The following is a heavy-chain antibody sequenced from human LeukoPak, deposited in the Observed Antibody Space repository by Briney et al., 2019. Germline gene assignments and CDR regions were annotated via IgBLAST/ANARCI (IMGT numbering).Heavy chain of an antibody. CDR3: AKGYGHYVVDY. Sequence: PGGSLRLSCAASGFTFNSYEMNWVRQAPGKGLEWVSYIRSRGNSIFYADSVKGRFTISRDNDNNKLYLQMNSLRAEDTDVYFCAKGYGHYVVDYWGQGTLVTVSS. CDR2: IRSRGNSI. J-gene: IGHJ4*02. D-gene: IGHD4-17*01. V-gene: IGHV3-48*03. CDR1: GFTFNSYE.